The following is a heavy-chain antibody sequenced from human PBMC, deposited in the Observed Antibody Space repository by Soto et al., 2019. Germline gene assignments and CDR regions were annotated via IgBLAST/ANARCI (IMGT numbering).Heavy chain of an antibody. D-gene: IGHD3-22*01. Sequence: PGGSLRLSCAASGFTFSGYGMHWVRQAPGKGLEWVAGIQYDGSKKYYADSVKGRFTISRDNSKNTLYLQMNSLRVEDTAIYYCARDDDTSGYFSFFGDWGQGTLVTVSS. V-gene: IGHV3-33*01. CDR3: ARDDDTSGYFSFFGD. CDR1: GFTFSGYG. CDR2: IQYDGSKK. J-gene: IGHJ4*02.